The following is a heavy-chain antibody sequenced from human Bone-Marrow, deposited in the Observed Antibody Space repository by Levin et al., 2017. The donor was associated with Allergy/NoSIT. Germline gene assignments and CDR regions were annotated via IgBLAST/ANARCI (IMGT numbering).Heavy chain of an antibody. CDR2: IYHSGST. CDR1: GGSIISSNW. V-gene: IGHV4-4*02. Sequence: RASETLSLTCAVSGGSIISSNWWSWVRQSPAKGLEWIGEIYHSGSTNYNPSLKGRVTISIDKSRNQFSLRLSSVTAADTAVYYCATLGALYSNGQLVDYWGQGTLVTVSS. J-gene: IGHJ4*02. CDR3: ATLGALYSNGQLVDY. D-gene: IGHD6-19*01.